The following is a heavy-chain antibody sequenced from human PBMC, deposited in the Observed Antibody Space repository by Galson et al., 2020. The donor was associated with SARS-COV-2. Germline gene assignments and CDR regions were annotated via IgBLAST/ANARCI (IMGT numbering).Heavy chain of an antibody. CDR1: GYIFTSYG. D-gene: IGHD6-19*01. CDR2: ISVYDGKT. CDR3: ARDSRGSGWEGRFVY. Sequence: ASVKVSCKASGYIFTSYGISWVRQAPGQGLEWMGWISVYDGKTNYAQKFQGRVTMTTDTSTSTAYMDLRSLRSDDTAVYYCARDSRGSGWEGRFVYWVQGTLVTVSS. J-gene: IGHJ4*02. V-gene: IGHV1-18*04.